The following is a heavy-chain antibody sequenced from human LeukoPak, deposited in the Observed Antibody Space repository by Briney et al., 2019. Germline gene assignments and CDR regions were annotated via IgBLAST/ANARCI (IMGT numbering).Heavy chain of an antibody. V-gene: IGHV3-23*01. CDR2: ISGSGKT. J-gene: IGHJ4*02. CDR1: GFSFSTYA. CDR3: AKERDAKGYFDY. Sequence: PGGSLRLSCEASGFSFSTYAMSWVRQAPGQGLEWVSAISGSGKTYYPDSVKGRFTISRDNSKNTLFLQMNGLRAEDTAVYYCAKERDAKGYFDYWGQGTLVTVSS.